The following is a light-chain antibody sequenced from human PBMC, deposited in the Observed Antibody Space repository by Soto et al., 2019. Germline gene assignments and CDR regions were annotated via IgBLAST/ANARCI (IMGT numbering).Light chain of an antibody. CDR2: DAS. CDR1: QSVGSY. J-gene: IGKJ5*01. CDR3: QQRSNWPPGIT. V-gene: IGKV3-11*01. Sequence: EIVLTQSPATLSLSPGERATLSCRASQSVGSYLAWYQQKPGQAPRLLIYDASNRATGIPARFSGSGSGTDFTLTISSLEPEDFAVYYCQQRSNWPPGITFCQGTRLEIK.